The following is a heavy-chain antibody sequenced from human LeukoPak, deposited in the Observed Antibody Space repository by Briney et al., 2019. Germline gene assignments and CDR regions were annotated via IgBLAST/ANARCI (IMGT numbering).Heavy chain of an antibody. J-gene: IGHJ3*02. V-gene: IGHV3-11*06. CDR3: ARIGYSNWGDALDI. Sequence: PGGSLRLSCAASGFTFSDYYMSWVRQAPGKGLEWVSYISSTSTYTNYADSVKGRFTISRDNAKNSLYLQMNSLRADDTAVYYCARIGYSNWGDALDIWGQGTMVTASS. D-gene: IGHD6-13*01. CDR2: ISSTSTYT. CDR1: GFTFSDYY.